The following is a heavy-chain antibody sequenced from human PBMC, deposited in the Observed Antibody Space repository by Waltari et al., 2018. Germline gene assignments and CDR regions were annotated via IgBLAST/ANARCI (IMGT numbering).Heavy chain of an antibody. CDR2: IYHSGST. Sequence: QVQLQESGPGLVKPSETLSLTCAVSGYSISSGYYWGWIRPPPGKGLEWIGSIYHSGSTYYNPSLKSRVTISVDTSKNQFSLKLSSVTAADTAVYYCARQTATSSSSWYYYYGMDVWGQGTTVTVSS. J-gene: IGHJ6*02. CDR3: ARQTATSSSSWYYYYGMDV. V-gene: IGHV4-38-2*01. D-gene: IGHD6-13*01. CDR1: GYSISSGYY.